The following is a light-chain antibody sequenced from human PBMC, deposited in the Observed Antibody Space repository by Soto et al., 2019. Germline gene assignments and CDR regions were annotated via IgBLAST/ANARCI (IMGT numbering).Light chain of an antibody. CDR2: GAS. J-gene: IGKJ5*01. V-gene: IGKV3D-20*02. CDR1: QSVSDNY. Sequence: EIVFTQSPCTLSGSPLERATLSCVATQSVSDNYLAWYKQKPGQAPRLLIYGASNRATGIPDRFSGSGSGKEFTVTIKSRQSEDSEVYYCKKHNQWHINFGKGKRLEIK. CDR3: KKHNQWHIN.